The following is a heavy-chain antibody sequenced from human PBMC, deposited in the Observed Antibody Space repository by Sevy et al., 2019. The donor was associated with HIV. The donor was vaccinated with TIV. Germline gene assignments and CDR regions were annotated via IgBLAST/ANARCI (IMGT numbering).Heavy chain of an antibody. Sequence: GGSLRLSCAASGFGFSSHAMSWVRQAPGKGLEWVSAIRSTGDRTYYAYTVKGRLNISRDNSRNIVYVEMTSLRADDTAIYYCAKSLRPDIVVSAAHHTYYYGMDVWGQGTTVTVSS. V-gene: IGHV3-23*01. CDR1: GFGFSSHA. J-gene: IGHJ6*02. CDR3: AKSLRPDIVVSAAHHTYYYGMDV. D-gene: IGHD2-2*01. CDR2: IRSTGDRT.